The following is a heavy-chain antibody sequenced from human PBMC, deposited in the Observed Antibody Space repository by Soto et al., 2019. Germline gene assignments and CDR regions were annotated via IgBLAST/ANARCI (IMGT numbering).Heavy chain of an antibody. Sequence: QVQLVESGGGVVQPGRSLRLSCAASGFTFSSYAMHWVRQAPGKGLEWVAVISYDGSNKYYADSVKGRFTISRDNSKNTLYLQMNSLRAEDTAVYYCARDLAAAGTFDYYYGMDVWGQGTTVTVSS. CDR3: ARDLAAAGTFDYYYGMDV. J-gene: IGHJ6*02. D-gene: IGHD6-13*01. CDR1: GFTFSSYA. CDR2: ISYDGSNK. V-gene: IGHV3-30-3*01.